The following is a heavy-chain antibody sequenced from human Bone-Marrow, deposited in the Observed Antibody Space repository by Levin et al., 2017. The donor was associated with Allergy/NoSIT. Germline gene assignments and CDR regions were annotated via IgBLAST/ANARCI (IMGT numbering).Heavy chain of an antibody. D-gene: IGHD3-10*02. Sequence: GESLKISCAVSGFTVSSNYMSWVRQAPGKGPEWVSVIYGGGSSYYADSVRGRFTISRDNSKNTLYLQMNSLRVEDTAVYYCACEIPRGSPDNYVPLWGRGTLVTVSS. CDR2: IYGGGSS. CDR1: GFTVSSNY. V-gene: IGHV3-53*01. J-gene: IGHJ4*02. CDR3: ACEIPRGSPDNYVPL.